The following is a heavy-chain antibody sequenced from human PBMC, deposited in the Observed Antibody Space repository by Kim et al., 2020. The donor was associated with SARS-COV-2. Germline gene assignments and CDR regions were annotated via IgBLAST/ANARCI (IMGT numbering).Heavy chain of an antibody. D-gene: IGHD1-26*01. CDR3: ARDQGWELPQEGPGY. CDR2: ISYDGSNK. J-gene: IGHJ4*02. CDR1: GFTFSSYA. V-gene: IGHV3-30*04. Sequence: GGSLRLSCAASGFTFSSYAMHWVRQAPGKGLEWVAVISYDGSNKYYADSVKGRFTISRDNSKNTLYLQMNSLRAEDTAVYYCARDQGWELPQEGPGYWGQGTLVTVSS.